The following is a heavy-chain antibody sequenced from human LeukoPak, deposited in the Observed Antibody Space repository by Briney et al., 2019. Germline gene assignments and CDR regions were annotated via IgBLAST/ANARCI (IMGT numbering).Heavy chain of an antibody. D-gene: IGHD4-23*01. CDR3: GRDQGYGGTCDN. Sequence: GGSLRLSCEASGFTFSTYWMGWVRHAPGNALEGAAKIKEDGSDKQYVDSVKGRFTISRDNAKNSLQLQMDSLRVEDAAVYYCGRDQGYGGTCDNWGQGTLVTVSS. CDR1: GFTFSTYW. V-gene: IGHV3-7*01. J-gene: IGHJ4*02. CDR2: IKEDGSDK.